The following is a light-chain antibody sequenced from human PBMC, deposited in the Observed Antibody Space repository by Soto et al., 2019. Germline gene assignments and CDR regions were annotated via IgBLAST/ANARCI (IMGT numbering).Light chain of an antibody. J-gene: IGLJ1*01. CDR1: SSDVGAYDY. CDR2: EVS. CDR3: ASHTTTNTRV. Sequence: QSALTQPASVSGSPGQSIAISCTGTSSDVGAYDYVSWYQQHPDRAPRLVIYEVSNRPSGVSSRFSGSKSVNTATLTISGLQAEDEADYYCASHTTTNTRVFGTGTKLTVL. V-gene: IGLV2-14*03.